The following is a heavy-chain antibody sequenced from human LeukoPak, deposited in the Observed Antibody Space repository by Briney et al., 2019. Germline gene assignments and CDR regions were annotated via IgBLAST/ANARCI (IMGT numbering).Heavy chain of an antibody. CDR1: GGTFSSYA. V-gene: IGHV1-69*05. J-gene: IGHJ4*02. CDR2: IIPIFGTA. Sequence: SVKVSCKASGGTFSSYAISWVRQAPGQGLEWMGRIIPIFGTANYAQKFQGRVTITTDESTSTAYMELSSLRSEDTAAYYCARQTMVRGVMSDYWGQGTLVTVSS. D-gene: IGHD3-10*01. CDR3: ARQTMVRGVMSDY.